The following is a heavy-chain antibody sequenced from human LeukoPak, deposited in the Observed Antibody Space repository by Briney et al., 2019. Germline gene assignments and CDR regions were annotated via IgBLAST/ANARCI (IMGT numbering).Heavy chain of an antibody. V-gene: IGHV3-30*18. D-gene: IGHD5-24*01. CDR1: GSTFSSYG. J-gene: IGHJ4*02. Sequence: EGSLRLSCAASGSTFSSYGMHWVRQAPGKGLEWVAVISYDGSNKYYADSVKGRFTISRDNSKNTLYLQMNSLGAEDTAVYYCAKDRKGLGDGYKDYWGQGTLVTVSS. CDR3: AKDRKGLGDGYKDY. CDR2: ISYDGSNK.